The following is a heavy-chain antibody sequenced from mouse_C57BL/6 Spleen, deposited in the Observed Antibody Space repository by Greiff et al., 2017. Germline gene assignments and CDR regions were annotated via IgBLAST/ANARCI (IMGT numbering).Heavy chain of an antibody. CDR2: ISYDGSN. CDR1: GYSITSGYF. CDR3: ARSANWDYFDY. V-gene: IGHV3-6*01. D-gene: IGHD4-1*01. Sequence: EVKLMESGPGLVQPSQSLSLTCSVTGYSITSGYFWNWIRPFPGNQLEWMGYISYDGSNNYNPSLKNRISINRDTSRNQLFLRLNSVTTEDTATYYCARSANWDYFDYWGQGTTLTVSS. J-gene: IGHJ2*01.